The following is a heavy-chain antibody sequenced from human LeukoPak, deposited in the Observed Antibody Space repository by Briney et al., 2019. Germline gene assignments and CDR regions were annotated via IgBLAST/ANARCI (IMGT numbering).Heavy chain of an antibody. CDR3: ARDFRGVPSHGMDV. Sequence: HPGGSLRLSCAASGFTFSSSWMHWVRQAPGKGLVWVSRINTDGSSTTYADSVKGRFTISRDNAKNTLYLQMNSLRAEDTAVYYCARDFRGVPSHGMDVWGQGTTVTVTS. CDR2: INTDGSST. V-gene: IGHV3-74*03. J-gene: IGHJ6*02. D-gene: IGHD3-10*01. CDR1: GFTFSSSW.